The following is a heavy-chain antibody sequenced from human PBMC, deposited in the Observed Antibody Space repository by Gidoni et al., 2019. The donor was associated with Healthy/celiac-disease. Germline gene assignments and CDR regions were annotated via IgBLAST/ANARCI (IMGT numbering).Heavy chain of an antibody. J-gene: IGHJ6*03. V-gene: IGHV3-20*02. CDR2: INWNGGST. CDR1: GFTFADYG. CDR3: ARDNIKYYGPFQYYMDV. D-gene: IGHD3-10*01. Sequence: EVQLVESGGGVVRPGGSLRLSLSASGFTFADYGMSWVRQAPGKGLEWVSGINWNGGSTGYADSVKGRFTISRDNAKNSLYLQMNSLRAEDTALYHCARDNIKYYGPFQYYMDVWGKGTTVTVSS.